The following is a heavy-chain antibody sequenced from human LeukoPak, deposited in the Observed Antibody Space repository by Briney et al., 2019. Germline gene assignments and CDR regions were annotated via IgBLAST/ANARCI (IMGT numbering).Heavy chain of an antibody. Sequence: GASVKVSCKASGYTFTSYYMHWVRQAPGQGLEWMGIINPSGGSTSYAQKFQGRVTMTRDMSTSTVYMELSSLRSEDTAVYYCARASPNYDFWSGYFHWGQGTLVTVSS. V-gene: IGHV1-46*01. J-gene: IGHJ4*02. CDR2: INPSGGST. CDR1: GYTFTSYY. D-gene: IGHD3-3*01. CDR3: ARASPNYDFWSGYFH.